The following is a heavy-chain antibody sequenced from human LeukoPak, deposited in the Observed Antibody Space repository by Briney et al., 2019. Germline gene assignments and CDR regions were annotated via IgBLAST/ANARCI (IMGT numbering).Heavy chain of an antibody. J-gene: IGHJ4*02. D-gene: IGHD1-26*01. Sequence: PSETLSLTCTVSGGSISSSSYYWGWIRQPPGKGLEWIGSIYYSGSTYYNPSLKSRVTISVDTSKNQFSLKLSSVTAADTAVYYCARRWELLGVDYWGQGTLVTVSS. CDR3: ARRWELLGVDY. CDR2: IYYSGST. V-gene: IGHV4-39*07. CDR1: GGSISSSSYY.